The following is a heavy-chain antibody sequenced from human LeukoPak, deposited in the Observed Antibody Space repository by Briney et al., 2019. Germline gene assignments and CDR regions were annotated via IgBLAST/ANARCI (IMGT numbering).Heavy chain of an antibody. CDR1: GGSITSSY. Sequence: AETLSLTCTVSGGSITSSYWSRIRQSPGKGLEWIGYIHYTGSTNYNPSLKSRVTMLIDTSKNQFSLKLSSVTAADTAVYYCARGRYSAGDNWFDPWGQGTLVTVSS. J-gene: IGHJ5*02. V-gene: IGHV4-59*01. CDR2: IHYTGST. CDR3: ARGRYSAGDNWFDP. D-gene: IGHD3-9*01.